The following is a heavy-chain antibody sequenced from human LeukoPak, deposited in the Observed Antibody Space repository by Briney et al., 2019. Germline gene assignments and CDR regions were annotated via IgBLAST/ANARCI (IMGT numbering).Heavy chain of an antibody. Sequence: ASVKVSCKASGYTFTSYGISWVRQAPGQGLEWMGWISAYNGNTNYAQKLQGRVTMTTDTSTGTAYMELRSLRSDDTAVYYCARDRPPRDSGSSLRKDYFDYWGQGTLVTVSS. CDR3: ARDRPPRDSGSSLRKDYFDY. J-gene: IGHJ4*02. V-gene: IGHV1-18*01. CDR2: ISAYNGNT. D-gene: IGHD1-26*01. CDR1: GYTFTSYG.